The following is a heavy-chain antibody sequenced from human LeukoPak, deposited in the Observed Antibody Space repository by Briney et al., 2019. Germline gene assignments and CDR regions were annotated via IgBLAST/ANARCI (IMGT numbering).Heavy chain of an antibody. V-gene: IGHV3-74*01. Sequence: GGSLRLSCAASGFTFSSYWMHWVRQAPGKGLVWVSRINSDGSSTSYADSVKGRFTISRDNAKSTLYLQMNSLRAEDTAVYYCARGTIIAAAGKIDYRGQGTLVTVSS. CDR3: ARGTIIAAAGKIDY. CDR2: INSDGSST. D-gene: IGHD6-13*01. CDR1: GFTFSSYW. J-gene: IGHJ4*02.